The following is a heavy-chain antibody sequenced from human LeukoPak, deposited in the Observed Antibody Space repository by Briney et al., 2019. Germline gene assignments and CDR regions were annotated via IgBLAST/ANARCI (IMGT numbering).Heavy chain of an antibody. J-gene: IGHJ3*02. Sequence: GESLKISCKGSGYTFTNYWIGWVRQMPGKGLEWMGIIYPGDSDTRYSPSFQGQVTISADKSISTAYLQWSSLKASDTAIYYCARWWGSTLITMIVGNDAFDIWGQGTMVTVSS. CDR2: IYPGDSDT. D-gene: IGHD3-22*01. CDR1: GYTFTNYW. CDR3: ARWWGSTLITMIVGNDAFDI. V-gene: IGHV5-51*01.